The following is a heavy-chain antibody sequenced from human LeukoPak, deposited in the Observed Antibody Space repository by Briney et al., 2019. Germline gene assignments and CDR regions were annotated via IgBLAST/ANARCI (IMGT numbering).Heavy chain of an antibody. CDR2: INHSGWI. J-gene: IGHJ3*02. CDR3: ARSLLWPTGASES. Sequence: PSETLSLTCAVYGGFFGGYYWTWIRQSPGKGLEWIGEINHSGWINYNPSLESRVTISLDASRTQFSLKMNSLTAADTAVYFCARSLLWPTGASESWGQGTTVTVSS. V-gene: IGHV4-34*01. CDR1: GGFFGGYY. D-gene: IGHD2-8*02.